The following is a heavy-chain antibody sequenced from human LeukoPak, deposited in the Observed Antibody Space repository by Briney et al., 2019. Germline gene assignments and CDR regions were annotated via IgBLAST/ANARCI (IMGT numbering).Heavy chain of an antibody. CDR2: ISNNGADT. CDR3: VGGGGVVAGTYDY. CDR1: GFTFITYA. D-gene: IGHD6-19*01. Sequence: QTGGSLRLSCAASGFTFITYAFHWVRQAPGKGLEYVSAISNNGADTYYANSVRGRFTISRDNSRNTLYLQMGSLRAEDMAVYYCVGGGGVVAGTYDYWGQGTLVTVSS. J-gene: IGHJ4*02. V-gene: IGHV3-64*01.